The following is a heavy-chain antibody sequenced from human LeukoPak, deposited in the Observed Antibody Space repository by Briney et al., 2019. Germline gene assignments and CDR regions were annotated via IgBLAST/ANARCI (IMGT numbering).Heavy chain of an antibody. V-gene: IGHV1-69*05. CDR2: IIPIFGTA. D-gene: IGHD3-9*01. CDR3: ARGHCDWLFPDY. Sequence: SVKASCKASGGTFSSYAISWVRPAPGQGLEWMGRIIPIFGTANYAQKFQGRVTITTDESTSTAYMELSSLRSEDTAVYYCARGHCDWLFPDYWGQGTLVTVSS. J-gene: IGHJ4*02. CDR1: GGTFSSYA.